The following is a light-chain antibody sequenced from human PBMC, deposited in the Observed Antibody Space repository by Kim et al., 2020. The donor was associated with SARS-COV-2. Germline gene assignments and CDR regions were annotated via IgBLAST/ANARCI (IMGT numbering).Light chain of an antibody. Sequence: SVSPGERASLSCSASQIISSNLAWYQQKPGQAPRLLIYGASTRATGIPARFSGSGSGTEFTLAISSLQSEDFAVYYCQQYNDWLYTFGQGTKLEI. CDR3: QQYNDWLYT. CDR1: QIISSN. J-gene: IGKJ2*01. CDR2: GAS. V-gene: IGKV3-15*01.